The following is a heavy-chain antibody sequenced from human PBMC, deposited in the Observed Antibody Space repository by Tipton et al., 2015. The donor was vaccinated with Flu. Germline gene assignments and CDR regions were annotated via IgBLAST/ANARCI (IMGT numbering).Heavy chain of an antibody. CDR1: GGSFSNYN. Sequence: TLSLTCAVYGGSFSNYNWHWIRQPPGKGLEWVGEIFHSESSNYNPSLKSRVTISIDTSKNQFYLRLNSVTAADTAFYYCARGGDRPAAIRGDFDPWGQGALVTVSS. D-gene: IGHD2-2*02. CDR3: ARGGDRPAAIRGDFDP. V-gene: IGHV4-34*01. J-gene: IGHJ5*02. CDR2: IFHSESS.